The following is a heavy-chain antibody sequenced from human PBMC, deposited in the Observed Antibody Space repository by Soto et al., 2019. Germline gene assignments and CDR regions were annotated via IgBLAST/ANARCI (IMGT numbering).Heavy chain of an antibody. J-gene: IGHJ4*02. V-gene: IGHV3-74*01. CDR2: INSEGSST. Sequence: EVQLVESGGGLVQPGGSLRLSCAASGFTFSSYWMHWVRQAPGKGLVWVSRINSEGSSTNYADSVKGRFTISRDNAKXXXXXXXXXXXXXXXXXXXXXXXXXXXXFDYWGQGTLVTVSS. CDR1: GFTFSSYW. CDR3: XXXXXXXXFDY.